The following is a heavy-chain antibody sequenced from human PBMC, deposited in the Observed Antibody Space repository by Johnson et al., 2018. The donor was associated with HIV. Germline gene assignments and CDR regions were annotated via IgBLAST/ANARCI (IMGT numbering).Heavy chain of an antibody. CDR2: ISYDGNIK. CDR3: AIYGTTGPSGDAFDI. V-gene: IGHV3-30-3*01. CDR1: GFTFSSYA. J-gene: IGHJ3*02. D-gene: IGHD1-14*01. Sequence: VHLVESGGGVVQPGRSLRLSCAPSGFTFSSYAMHWVRQAPGKGLEWVAVISYDGNIKYYADSVKGRFTISRDNSKNTLYLQMNSMRPEDTAVYYCAIYGTTGPSGDAFDIWGQGTMVTVSS.